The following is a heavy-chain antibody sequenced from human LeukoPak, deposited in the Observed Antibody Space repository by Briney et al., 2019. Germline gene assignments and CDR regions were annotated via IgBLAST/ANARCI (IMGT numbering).Heavy chain of an antibody. CDR3: ARDPGGERWGAAFDI. V-gene: IGHV1-69*10. Sequence: ASVKVSCKASGGTFSSYAISWVRQAPGQGLEWMGGIIPILGIANYAQKFQGRVTITADKSTSTAYMELSSLRSEDTAVYYCARDPGGERWGAAFDIWGQGTMVTVSS. J-gene: IGHJ3*02. CDR2: IIPILGIA. CDR1: GGTFSSYA. D-gene: IGHD3-16*01.